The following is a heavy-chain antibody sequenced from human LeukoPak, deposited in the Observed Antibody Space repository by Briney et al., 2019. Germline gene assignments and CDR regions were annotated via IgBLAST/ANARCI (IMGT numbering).Heavy chain of an antibody. CDR2: INPSGGST. D-gene: IGHD5-18*01. Sequence: ASVQVSCKASGYTFTSYYMHWVRQAPGQGLEWMGIINPSGGSTSYAQKFQGRVTMTRDASTSTVYMELSSLRSEDTAVYYCARADDTAMVAYWGQGTLVTVSS. CDR3: ARADDTAMVAY. CDR1: GYTFTSYY. J-gene: IGHJ4*02. V-gene: IGHV1-46*01.